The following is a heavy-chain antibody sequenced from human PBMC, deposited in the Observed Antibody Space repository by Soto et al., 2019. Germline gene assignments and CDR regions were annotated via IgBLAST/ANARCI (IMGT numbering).Heavy chain of an antibody. J-gene: IGHJ6*03. CDR2: MNPNSGTT. CDR3: AGVPAAMHDYYYMDV. D-gene: IGHD2-2*01. CDR1: GYTFTSYD. V-gene: IGHV1-8*01. Sequence: QVQLVQSGAEVKKPGASVKVSCKASGYTFTSYDINWVRQATGQGLEWMGWMNPNSGTTGYAQKFQGRVTMTRNTSISTAYMELSSLRSEDTAVYYCAGVPAAMHDYYYMDVCGKGTTVTVAS.